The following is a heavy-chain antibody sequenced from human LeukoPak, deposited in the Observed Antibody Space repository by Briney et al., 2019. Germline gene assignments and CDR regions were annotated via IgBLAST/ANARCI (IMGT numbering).Heavy chain of an antibody. V-gene: IGHV1-69*05. Sequence: GASVKVSCTASGGTFSSYAISWVRQAPGQGLEWMGRIIPIFGTANYAQKFQGRVTITTDESTSTAYMELSSLRSEDTAVYYCARISRGKFDYWGQGTLVTVSS. CDR3: ARISRGKFDY. J-gene: IGHJ4*02. D-gene: IGHD3-16*01. CDR1: GGTFSSYA. CDR2: IIPIFGTA.